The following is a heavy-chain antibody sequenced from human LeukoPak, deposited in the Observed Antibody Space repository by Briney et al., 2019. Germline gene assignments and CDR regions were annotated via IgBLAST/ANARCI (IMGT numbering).Heavy chain of an antibody. Sequence: PAGSLRLSCAASGFAFSSYEMNWVRRAPGKGLEWVSYIRSTSNTIYYADSVKGRFTIPRDNAKNSLYLQMNSLRAEDTAVYYCARDFGRWFIDYWGQGTLVTVSS. D-gene: IGHD4-23*01. CDR3: ARDFGRWFIDY. CDR2: IRSTSNTI. CDR1: GFAFSSYE. J-gene: IGHJ4*02. V-gene: IGHV3-48*03.